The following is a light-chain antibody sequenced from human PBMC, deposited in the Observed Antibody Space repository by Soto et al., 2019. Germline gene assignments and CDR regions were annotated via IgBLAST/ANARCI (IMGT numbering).Light chain of an antibody. CDR2: EVN. V-gene: IGLV2-14*01. CDR1: SSDVGGYNS. CDR3: SSYTTTNTDI. J-gene: IGLJ1*01. Sequence: QSVLTQPASVSGSPGQSITISCTGTSSDVGGYNSVSWYQQEPGKAPKLLIYEVNNRFSGVSNRFSGSKSGNTASLTISGLLTEDEADYYCSSYTTTNTDIFGTGTKVTVL.